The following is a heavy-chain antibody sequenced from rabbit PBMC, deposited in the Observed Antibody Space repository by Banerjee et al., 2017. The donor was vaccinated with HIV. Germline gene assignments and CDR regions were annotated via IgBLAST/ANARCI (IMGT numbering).Heavy chain of an antibody. CDR3: ARAGNYYVSGWEFNL. Sequence: QQQLGDLRGGIETRDRSLTGPCKASGILFRGVFVSSWILQAPGKGLEWIGCICTGDGADYASWAKGRFTISKTSSTTVTLQMTSLTAADTATYFCARAGNYYVSGWEFNLWGPGTLVTVS. V-gene: IGHV1S45*01. D-gene: IGHD4-1*01. CDR2: ICTGDGA. CDR1: GILFRGVFV. J-gene: IGHJ4*01.